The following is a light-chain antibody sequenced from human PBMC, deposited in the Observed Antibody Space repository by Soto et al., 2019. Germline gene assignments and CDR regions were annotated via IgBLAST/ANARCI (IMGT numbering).Light chain of an antibody. J-gene: IGKJ1*01. CDR2: GAS. Sequence: EIVLTQSPGTLSLSPGERDTLSCRASQSVSNSYLAWYQQKPGQAPRLLIYGASSRATGIPDRFSGSGSGTDFTLTISRLEPEDFSVYYCQQYDSSPWTFGQGTKVEIK. V-gene: IGKV3-20*01. CDR1: QSVSNSY. CDR3: QQYDSSPWT.